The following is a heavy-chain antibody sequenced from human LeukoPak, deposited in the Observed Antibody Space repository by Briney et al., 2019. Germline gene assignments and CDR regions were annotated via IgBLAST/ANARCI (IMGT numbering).Heavy chain of an antibody. J-gene: IGHJ4*02. Sequence: ASVKVSCKASGYTFTNYGITWVRQAPGQGLEWMGWISASNGDTHYSEKFQDRITVTTDTSTSTAYMELRSLVSDDTAVYYCARASHVERDDFWGQGTLITVSS. D-gene: IGHD1-1*01. CDR2: ISASNGDT. CDR1: GYTFTNYG. CDR3: ARASHVERDDF. V-gene: IGHV1-18*01.